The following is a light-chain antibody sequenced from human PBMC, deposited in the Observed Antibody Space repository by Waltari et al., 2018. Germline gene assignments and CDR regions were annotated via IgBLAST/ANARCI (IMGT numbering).Light chain of an antibody. CDR2: GAY. CDR3: QHYVRLPVT. J-gene: IGKJ1*01. CDR1: QNIFGN. Sequence: EIVLTQSPGTLSLSPGERATLSCRASQNIFGNLAWYQQKPGQAPRLLIYGAYTRDTGIPDRFSGSGSGTDFSLTISGLYPEDFAVYYCQHYVRLPVTFGQGTKVEIK. V-gene: IGKV3-20*01.